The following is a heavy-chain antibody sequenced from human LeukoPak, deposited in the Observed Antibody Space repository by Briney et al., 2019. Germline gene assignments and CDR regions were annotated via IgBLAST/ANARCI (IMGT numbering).Heavy chain of an antibody. D-gene: IGHD6-13*01. CDR1: GGSISSYY. V-gene: IGHV4-59*01. J-gene: IGHJ2*01. CDR3: ARAGGSSWHQGYFDL. CDR2: IYYSGST. Sequence: SETLSLTCTVSGGSISSYYWSWIRQPPGKGLEWIGYIYYSGSTNYNPSLKSRVTISVDTSKNQFSLKLSSVTAADTAVYYCARAGGSSWHQGYFDLWGRGTLVTVPS.